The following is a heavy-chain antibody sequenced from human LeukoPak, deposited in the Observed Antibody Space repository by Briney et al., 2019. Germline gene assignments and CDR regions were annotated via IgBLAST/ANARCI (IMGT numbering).Heavy chain of an antibody. J-gene: IGHJ4*02. V-gene: IGHV4-38-2*02. Sequence: PSETLSLTCSVSGYSISSDHYWGWIRQSPGKGLEWIGSFYHSENTYYNPSLKSRLTISKDTSKNQFSLRLSSVTDADTAVYYCTRQSPKLTGDVDCWGQGTLVTVSS. CDR1: GYSISSDHY. CDR3: TRQSPKLTGDVDC. CDR2: FYHSENT. D-gene: IGHD3-9*01.